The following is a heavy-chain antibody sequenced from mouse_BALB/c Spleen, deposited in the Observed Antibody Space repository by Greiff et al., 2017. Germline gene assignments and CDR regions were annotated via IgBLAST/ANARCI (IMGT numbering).Heavy chain of an antibody. D-gene: IGHD2-14*01. Sequence: EVQGVESGGGLVKPGGSLKLSCAASGFTFSSYAMSWVRQTPEKRLEWVASISSGGSTYYPDSVKGRFTISRDNARNILYLQMSSLRSEDTAMYYCARGGAYYRYDEGDYYAMDYWGQGTSVTVSS. V-gene: IGHV5-6-5*01. J-gene: IGHJ4*01. CDR2: ISSGGST. CDR1: GFTFSSYA. CDR3: ARGGAYYRYDEGDYYAMDY.